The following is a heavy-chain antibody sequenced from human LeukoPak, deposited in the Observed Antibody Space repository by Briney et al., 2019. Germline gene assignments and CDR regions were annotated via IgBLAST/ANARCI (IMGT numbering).Heavy chain of an antibody. J-gene: IGHJ4*02. V-gene: IGHV4-59*01. Sequence: SETLSLTCTVSGGSISSYYWSWIRQPPGKGLEWIGYIYYSGSTNYNPSLKSRVTISVDTSKNQFSLKLSSVTAADTAVYYCARGIQLDYWGQGTLITVSS. CDR2: IYYSGST. CDR1: GGSISSYY. CDR3: ARGIQLDY. D-gene: IGHD5-18*01.